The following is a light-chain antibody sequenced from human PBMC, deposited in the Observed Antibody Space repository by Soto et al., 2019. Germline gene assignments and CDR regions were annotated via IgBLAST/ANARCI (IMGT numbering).Light chain of an antibody. CDR3: QQFDTFSPT. Sequence: DIQMTQSPSTLSASVGDRVTITCRASQSISTWLAWYQQKPGKAPKLLIYDASSLESGVPSRFSGSGSGTEFTLTISGRQPDDFATYYCQQFDTFSPTFGPGTKVHIK. J-gene: IGKJ3*01. CDR2: DAS. V-gene: IGKV1-5*01. CDR1: QSISTW.